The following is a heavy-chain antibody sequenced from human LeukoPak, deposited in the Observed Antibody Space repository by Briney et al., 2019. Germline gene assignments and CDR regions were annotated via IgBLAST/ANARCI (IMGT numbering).Heavy chain of an antibody. D-gene: IGHD3-10*01. CDR1: GGSISNYY. CDR2: IYYTGNT. CDR3: ARGSAPIWSGELEWFDP. V-gene: IGHV4-59*01. J-gene: IGHJ5*02. Sequence: KSSETLSLTCTVSGGSISNYYWNWIRQPPGKGLEWIGYIYYTGNTNYNPSLKSRVTISVDTSKNQFSLKLSSVTAADTAVYYCARGSAPIWSGELEWFDPWGQGNLVTVSS.